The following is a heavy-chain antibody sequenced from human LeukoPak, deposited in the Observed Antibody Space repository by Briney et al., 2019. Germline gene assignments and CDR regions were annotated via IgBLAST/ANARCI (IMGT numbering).Heavy chain of an antibody. CDR3: ARGPDSAKIGG. Sequence: SETLSLTCTVSGGSISSGDNYWSWIRQPPGKGLEWIGYIYYSGTTYYNVSLKSRVTISVDTSKNQFSLKLTSVTAADTAVYYCARGPDSAKIGGWGQGTLVTVSS. V-gene: IGHV4-30-4*02. J-gene: IGHJ4*02. CDR2: IYYSGTT. D-gene: IGHD2-21*01. CDR1: GGSISSGDNY.